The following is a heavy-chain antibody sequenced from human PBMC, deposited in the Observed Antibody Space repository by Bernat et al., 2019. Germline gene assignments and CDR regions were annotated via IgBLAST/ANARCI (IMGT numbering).Heavy chain of an antibody. Sequence: QVQLVQSGAEVKKPGASVKVSCKASGYTFTGYYMHWVRQAPGQGLEWMGWINPNSGGTNYAQKFQGWAPRTRDTSISTAYMGLSRRGSADTAVYYCASGAAGVGGYYFDYWGQGTLVTVSS. CDR2: INPNSGGT. CDR1: GYTFTGYY. V-gene: IGHV1-2*04. J-gene: IGHJ4*02. D-gene: IGHD6-13*01. CDR3: ASGAAGVGGYYFDY.